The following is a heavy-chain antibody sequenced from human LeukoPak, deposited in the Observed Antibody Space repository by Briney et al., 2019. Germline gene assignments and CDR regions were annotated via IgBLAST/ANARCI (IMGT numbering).Heavy chain of an antibody. J-gene: IGHJ3*02. V-gene: IGHV4-34*01. CDR1: GGSFSGYY. CDR2: INHSGST. CDR3: APSSLGAFDI. Sequence: SETLSLTCAVYGGSFSGYYWSWIRQPPGKGLEWIGEINHSGSTNYNPSLKSRVTISVDTSKNQFSLKLSSVTAADTAVHYCAPSSLGAFDIWGQGTMVTVSS. D-gene: IGHD2-15*01.